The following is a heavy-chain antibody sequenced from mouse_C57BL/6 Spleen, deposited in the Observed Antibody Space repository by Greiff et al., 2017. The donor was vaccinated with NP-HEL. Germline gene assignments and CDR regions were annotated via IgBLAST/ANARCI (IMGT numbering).Heavy chain of an antibody. CDR2: ISNGGGST. CDR3: ARHLYYAMDY. V-gene: IGHV5-12*01. Sequence: DVMLVESGGGLVQPGGSLKLSCAASGFTFSDYYMYWVRQTPEKRLEWVAYISNGGGSTYYPDTVKGRFTISRDNAKNTLYLQMSRLKSEDTAMYYCARHLYYAMDYWGQGTSVTVSS. J-gene: IGHJ4*01. CDR1: GFTFSDYY.